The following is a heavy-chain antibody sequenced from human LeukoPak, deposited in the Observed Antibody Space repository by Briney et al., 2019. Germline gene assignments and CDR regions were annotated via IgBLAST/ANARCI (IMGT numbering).Heavy chain of an antibody. J-gene: IGHJ4*02. CDR3: AREYAMSFDY. V-gene: IGHV4-39*07. D-gene: IGHD2-8*01. CDR1: GGSISSSSYY. Sequence: PSETLSLTCTVSGGSISSSSYYWGWIRQPPGKGLEWIGSIYYSGSTYYNPSLKSRVTISVDTSKNQFSLKLSSVTAADTAVYYCAREYAMSFDYWGQGTLVTVSS. CDR2: IYYSGST.